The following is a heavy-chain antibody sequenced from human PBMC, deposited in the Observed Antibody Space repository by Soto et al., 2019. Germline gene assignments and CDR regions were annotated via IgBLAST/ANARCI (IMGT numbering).Heavy chain of an antibody. CDR2: ISYDGSNK. D-gene: IGHD4-17*01. V-gene: IGHV3-30*18. CDR1: GFTFSSYG. Sequence: GGSLRLSCAASGFTFSSYGMHWVRQAPGKGLEWVAVISYDGSNKYYADSVKGRFTISRDNSKNTLYLQMNSLRAEDTAVYYCANQPGTTLGYCLWGQGTLVTVSS. J-gene: IGHJ4*02. CDR3: ANQPGTTLGYCL.